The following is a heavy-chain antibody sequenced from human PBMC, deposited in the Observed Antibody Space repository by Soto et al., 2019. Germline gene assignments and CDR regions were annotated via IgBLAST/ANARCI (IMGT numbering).Heavy chain of an antibody. CDR2: IDPSDSYT. CDR3: ARHDSSGYYCDY. CDR1: GYSFTSYW. Sequence: PGESLKISCKGPGYSFTSYWISWVRQMPGKGLEWMGRIDPSDSYTNYSPSFQGHVTISADKSISTAYLQWSSLKASDTAMYYCARHDSSGYYCDYWGQGTLVTVSS. D-gene: IGHD3-22*01. J-gene: IGHJ4*02. V-gene: IGHV5-10-1*01.